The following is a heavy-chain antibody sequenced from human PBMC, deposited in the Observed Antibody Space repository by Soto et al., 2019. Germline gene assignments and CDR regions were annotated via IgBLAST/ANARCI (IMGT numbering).Heavy chain of an antibody. J-gene: IGHJ6*02. CDR3: AKVYCSSTSCPPMHYYGMDV. CDR1: GFTFSSYA. CDR2: ISGSGGST. Sequence: GGSLRLSCAASGFTFSSYAMSWVRQAPGKGLEWVSAISGSGGSTYYADSVKGRFTISRDNSKNTLYLQMNSLRAEDTAVYYCAKVYCSSTSCPPMHYYGMDVWGQGTTVTVSS. V-gene: IGHV3-23*01. D-gene: IGHD2-2*01.